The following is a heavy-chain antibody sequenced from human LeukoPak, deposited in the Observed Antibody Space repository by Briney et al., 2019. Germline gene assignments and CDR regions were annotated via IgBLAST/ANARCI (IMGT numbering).Heavy chain of an antibody. CDR2: ISYDGSNK. CDR3: AREIAVAGTVPDY. J-gene: IGHJ4*02. D-gene: IGHD6-19*01. V-gene: IGHV3-30-3*01. Sequence: GGSLRLSCAASGFTFSSYAMHWVRQAPGKGLEWVAVISYDGSNKYYADSVKGRFTISGDNSKNTLYLQMNSLRAEDTAVYYCAREIAVAGTVPDYWGQGTLVTVSS. CDR1: GFTFSSYA.